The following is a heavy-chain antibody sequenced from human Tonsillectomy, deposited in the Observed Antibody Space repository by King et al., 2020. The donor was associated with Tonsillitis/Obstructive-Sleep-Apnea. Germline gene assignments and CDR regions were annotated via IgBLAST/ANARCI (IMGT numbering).Heavy chain of an antibody. V-gene: IGHV3-23*04. CDR2: ISGSGGST. J-gene: IGHJ6*03. D-gene: IGHD2-2*02. CDR1: GFTFSSYA. Sequence: VQLVESGGDLVQPGGSLRLSCAASGFTFSSYAMSWVRQAPGKGLEWVSSISGSGGSTSFADSVKGRFTISSDNSKNTLYLQMNSLRAEDTALYYCAKGAGIVVVPAAIHYYMDVWGKGTTVTVSS. CDR3: AKGAGIVVVPAAIHYYMDV.